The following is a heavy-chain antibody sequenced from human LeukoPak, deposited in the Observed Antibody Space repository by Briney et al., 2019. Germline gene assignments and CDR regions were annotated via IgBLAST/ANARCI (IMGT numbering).Heavy chain of an antibody. CDR2: INQDGRKE. D-gene: IGHD2-21*02. V-gene: IGHV3-7*03. CDR3: ARDSSPYCGDDCYFDAFDL. Sequence: GGSLRLSCVASEFTFGSYWMTWVRQAPGKGLEWVANINQDGRKEHYVDSVKGRFTISRANAKNFLYLQMNSMRAEDKAVYYCARDSSPYCGDDCYFDAFDLWGQGTMVTVSS. J-gene: IGHJ3*01. CDR1: EFTFGSYW.